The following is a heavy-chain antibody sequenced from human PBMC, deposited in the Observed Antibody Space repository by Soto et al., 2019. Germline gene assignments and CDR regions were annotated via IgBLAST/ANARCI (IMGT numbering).Heavy chain of an antibody. CDR3: ARSQGSSTSLAIYYYYYYGMDV. V-gene: IGHV1-69*01. CDR2: IIPLSGTA. J-gene: IGHJ6*02. D-gene: IGHD2-2*01. CDR1: GGTFSSYA. Sequence: QVQLVQSGAEVKKPGSSVKVSCKASGGTFSSYAISWVRQAPGQGLEWMGGIIPLSGTANYAQKFQGRVTITADESTSTVYMELSSLRSEDTAVYFCARSQGSSTSLAIYYYYYYGMDVWGQGTTVTVSS.